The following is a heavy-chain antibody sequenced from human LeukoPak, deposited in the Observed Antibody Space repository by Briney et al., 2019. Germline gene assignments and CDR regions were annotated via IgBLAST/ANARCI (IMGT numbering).Heavy chain of an antibody. J-gene: IGHJ4*02. CDR2: IYYTGTT. Sequence: SETLSLTYSVSGASISSSTYYWGWIRQPPGKGLEWIGAIYYTGTTYYNPSLRSRVTISVDTSKNHFSLKLSSVTAADTALYYCASAPRQGSIGGLDYWGQGTLVTVSS. CDR1: GASISSSTYY. V-gene: IGHV4-39*02. D-gene: IGHD3-16*01. CDR3: ASAPRQGSIGGLDY.